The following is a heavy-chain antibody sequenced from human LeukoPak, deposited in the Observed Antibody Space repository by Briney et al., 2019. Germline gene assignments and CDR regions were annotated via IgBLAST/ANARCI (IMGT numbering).Heavy chain of an antibody. J-gene: IGHJ4*02. CDR2: IYSSGST. D-gene: IGHD6-13*01. Sequence: SETLSLTCTVSGGSISSYYWSWIRQPPGKGLEWIGYIYSSGSTNYNPSLKSRVTISVDTSKNQFSLKLSSATAADTAVYYCARDSAAGTPFDYWGQGTLVTVSS. CDR1: GGSISSYY. V-gene: IGHV4-59*01. CDR3: ARDSAAGTPFDY.